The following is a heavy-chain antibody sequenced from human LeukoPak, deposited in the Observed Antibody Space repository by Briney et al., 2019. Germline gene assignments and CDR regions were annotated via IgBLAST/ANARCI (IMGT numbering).Heavy chain of an antibody. CDR2: IKRDGIEK. Sequence: GGSLRLSCAASGFTFSNYYMSWVRQAPGKGLEWVANIKRDGIEKHYVDSVKGRFTIPRDNAKNPLYLQMNGLRADDTAVYYCGSRSGGFWGQGTLVTVSS. CDR3: GSRSGGF. V-gene: IGHV3-7*01. D-gene: IGHD1-14*01. J-gene: IGHJ4*02. CDR1: GFTFSNYY.